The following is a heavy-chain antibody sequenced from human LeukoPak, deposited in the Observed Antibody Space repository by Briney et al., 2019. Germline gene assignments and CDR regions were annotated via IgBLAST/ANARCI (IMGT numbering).Heavy chain of an antibody. CDR1: GFTFSSYW. V-gene: IGHV3-7*01. Sequence: GGSLRLSCAASGFTFSSYWMSWVRQAPGKGLEWVANIKQDGSEKYYVDSVKGRFTISRDNAKNSLYLQMNSLRAEDTAVYYCARDSSSWYTLYYYYYMDVWGKGTTVTVSS. CDR2: IKQDGSEK. D-gene: IGHD6-13*01. CDR3: ARDSSSWYTLYYYYYMDV. J-gene: IGHJ6*03.